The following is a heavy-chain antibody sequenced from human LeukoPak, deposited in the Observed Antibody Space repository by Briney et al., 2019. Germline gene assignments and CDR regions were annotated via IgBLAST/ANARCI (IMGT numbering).Heavy chain of an antibody. V-gene: IGHV3-7*01. CDR1: GFTFSNYW. J-gene: IGHJ4*02. Sequence: GGSLRLSCAASGFTFSNYWMSWVRQAPGKGLEWVANIKQDGSEKFYVDSVKGRFTISRDNAKKSLYLQMNSLRVEGTAVYYCARVQGSSGPGIFEYWGQGTLVTVST. CDR3: ARVQGSSGPGIFEY. CDR2: IKQDGSEK. D-gene: IGHD6-19*01.